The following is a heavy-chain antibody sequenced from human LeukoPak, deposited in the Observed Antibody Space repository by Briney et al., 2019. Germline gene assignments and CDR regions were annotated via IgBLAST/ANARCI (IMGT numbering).Heavy chain of an antibody. CDR3: ARLNGEYYYGMDV. Sequence: SETLSLTCAVYGGSFSGYYWSWIRQPPGKGLEWIGEINHSGSTNYNPSLKSRVTISVDTSKNQFSLKLSSVTAADTAVYYCARLNGEYYYGMDVWGQGTTVTVSS. V-gene: IGHV4-34*01. CDR1: GGSFSGYY. CDR2: INHSGST. J-gene: IGHJ6*02.